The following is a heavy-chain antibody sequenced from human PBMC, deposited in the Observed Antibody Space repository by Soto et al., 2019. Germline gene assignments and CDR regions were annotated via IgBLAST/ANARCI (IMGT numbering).Heavy chain of an antibody. V-gene: IGHV3-30-3*01. CDR3: ARPLKQWKNWFDP. Sequence: GGSLRLSCAASGFTFSSYAMHWVRQAPGKGLEWVAVISYDGSNKYYADSVKGRFTISRDNSKNTLYLQMNSLRAEDTAVYYCARPLKQWKNWFDPWGQGTLVTVS. D-gene: IGHD6-19*01. CDR1: GFTFSSYA. CDR2: ISYDGSNK. J-gene: IGHJ5*02.